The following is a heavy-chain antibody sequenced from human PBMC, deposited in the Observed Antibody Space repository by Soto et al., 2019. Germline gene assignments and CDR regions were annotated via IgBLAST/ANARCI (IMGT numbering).Heavy chain of an antibody. CDR1: SGSISSTIYS. Sequence: PSETLSLTCTVSSGSISSTIYSWDWIRQPPGKGLEWIGSIFYSGSTYYNPSLKSRVTISVDTSKNQFSLKLSSVTAADTAVYYCARGVRYFDYWGQGTLVTVSS. J-gene: IGHJ4*02. CDR2: IFYSGST. CDR3: ARGVRYFDY. D-gene: IGHD3-10*01. V-gene: IGHV4-39*07.